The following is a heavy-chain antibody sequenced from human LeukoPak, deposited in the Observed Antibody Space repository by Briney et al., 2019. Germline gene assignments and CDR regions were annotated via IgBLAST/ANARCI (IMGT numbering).Heavy chain of an antibody. Sequence: GESLKISCKGSGYSFTSYWIGWVRQMPGKGLEWMGIIYPGDSDTRYSPSFQGQVTISADKSTSTAYLQWSSLKASDRAMYYCARHLRDYGDYSDAFDIWGQGTMVTVSS. CDR3: ARHLRDYGDYSDAFDI. CDR1: GYSFTSYW. D-gene: IGHD4-17*01. V-gene: IGHV5-51*01. CDR2: IYPGDSDT. J-gene: IGHJ3*02.